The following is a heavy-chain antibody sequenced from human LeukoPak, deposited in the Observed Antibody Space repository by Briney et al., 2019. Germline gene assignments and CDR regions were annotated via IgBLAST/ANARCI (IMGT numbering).Heavy chain of an antibody. CDR1: GYTFTSYG. CDR3: ARYRYSSSWYTNIYYYYGMDV. Sequence: ASVKVSCKASGYTFTSYGINWVRQAPGQGLEWMGWISAYNGNTNYAQKLQGRVTMTTDTSTSTAYMELRSLRSDDTAVYYCARYRYSSSWYTNIYYYYGMDVWGQGTTVTVSS. D-gene: IGHD6-13*01. J-gene: IGHJ6*02. V-gene: IGHV1-18*01. CDR2: ISAYNGNT.